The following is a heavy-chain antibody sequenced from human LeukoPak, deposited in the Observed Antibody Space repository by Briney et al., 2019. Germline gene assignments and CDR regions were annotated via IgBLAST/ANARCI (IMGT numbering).Heavy chain of an antibody. CDR1: GFTFSNYA. CDR2: ISYDESKE. V-gene: IGHV3-30*03. Sequence: PGGSLRLSCAASGFTFSNYAMHWVRQAPGKGLEWVALISYDESKEYYADSVKGRVTISRDNSKNTAYLQMNSLRVEDTAVYYCARDQRGMGFDYWGQGTLVTVSS. CDR3: ARDQRGMGFDY. J-gene: IGHJ4*02. D-gene: IGHD2-8*01.